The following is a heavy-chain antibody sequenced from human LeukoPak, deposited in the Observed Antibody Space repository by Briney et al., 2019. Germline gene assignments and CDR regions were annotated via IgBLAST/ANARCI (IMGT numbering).Heavy chain of an antibody. CDR2: IYPGDSDT. V-gene: IGHV5-51*01. D-gene: IGHD3-3*01. Sequence: GESLKIPCKGSGYSFTSYWIGWVRQMPGKGLEWMGIIYPGDSDTRYSPSFQGQVTISADKSISTAYLQWSSLKASDTAMYYCARGLRPPYYDFWSGSYYFDYWGQGTLVTVSS. CDR3: ARGLRPPYYDFWSGSYYFDY. CDR1: GYSFTSYW. J-gene: IGHJ4*02.